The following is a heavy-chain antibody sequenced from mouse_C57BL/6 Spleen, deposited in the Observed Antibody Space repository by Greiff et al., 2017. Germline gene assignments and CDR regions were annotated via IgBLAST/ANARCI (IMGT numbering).Heavy chain of an antibody. V-gene: IGHV5-17*01. J-gene: IGHJ2*01. Sequence: EVQGVESGGGLVKPGGSLKLSCAASGFTFSDYGMHWVRQAPEKGLEWVAYISSGSSTIYYADTVKGRLTICRDNAKNTLFLHMTILRSEDTAMYYCATPYYDCGGVYFDYWGQGTTLTVSS. D-gene: IGHD2-4*01. CDR3: ATPYYDCGGVYFDY. CDR2: ISSGSSTI. CDR1: GFTFSDYG.